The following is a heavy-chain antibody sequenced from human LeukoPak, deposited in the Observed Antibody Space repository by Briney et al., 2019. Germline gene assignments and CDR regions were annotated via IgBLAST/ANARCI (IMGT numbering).Heavy chain of an antibody. V-gene: IGHV4-4*09. CDR2: IYTSGST. Sequence: SETLSLTCSVSGGSISGYYWSWIRQPPGKELEWIGYIYTSGSTNYNPSLKSRVAISVDTSKNQLSLTLRSVTAADTAVFYCARHPHYYYYMDVWGKGTTVTVSS. J-gene: IGHJ6*03. CDR3: ARHPHYYYYMDV. CDR1: GGSISGYY.